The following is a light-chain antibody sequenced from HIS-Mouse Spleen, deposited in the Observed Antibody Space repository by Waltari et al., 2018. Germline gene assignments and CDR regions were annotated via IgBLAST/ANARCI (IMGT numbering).Light chain of an antibody. CDR2: DVS. Sequence: QSALTQPRSVSGSPGQSVTISCTGTSSDVGGYHYVSWYHQHPGKAPKLMIYDVSKRPSGVPDRFSGSKSGNTASLTISGLQAEDEADYYCCSYAGSYNWVFGGGTKLTVL. CDR1: SSDVGGYHY. V-gene: IGLV2-11*01. CDR3: CSYAGSYNWV. J-gene: IGLJ3*02.